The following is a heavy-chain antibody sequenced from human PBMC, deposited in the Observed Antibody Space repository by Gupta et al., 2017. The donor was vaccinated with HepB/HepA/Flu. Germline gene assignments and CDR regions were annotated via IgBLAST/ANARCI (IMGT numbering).Heavy chain of an antibody. D-gene: IGHD2-15*01. J-gene: IGHJ4*02. Sequence: EVQLVESGGGLVKPGRSLRLSCTASGFNFGDYAMSWFRQAPGKGLEWVGFIGGKTYGWTTEYAASVKGRFTIARDDSNRIEYLQMNSLKTEDTAVEDCTREEGWPSISDYWGQGAPVTVSS. CDR2: IGGKTYGWTT. V-gene: IGHV3-49*05. CDR3: TREEGWPSISDY. CDR1: GFNFGDYA.